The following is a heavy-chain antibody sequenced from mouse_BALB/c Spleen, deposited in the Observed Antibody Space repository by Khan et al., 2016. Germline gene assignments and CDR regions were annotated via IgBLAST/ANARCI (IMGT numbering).Heavy chain of an antibody. CDR2: ILPGNNRT. V-gene: IGHV1-9*01. CDR1: GYTFSRYG. Sequence: QVQLQQSGAELMKPGASVKISCKATGYTFSRYGIEWIKQRPGHGLEWIGEILPGNNRTNYNEKFKGKATFTADTSSNTAYTQLHSLTSEDSAVYYCARGYYGCAYSWMDCWREAPSVAASS. CDR3: ARGYYGCAYSWMDC. J-gene: IGHJ4*01. D-gene: IGHD1-1*01.